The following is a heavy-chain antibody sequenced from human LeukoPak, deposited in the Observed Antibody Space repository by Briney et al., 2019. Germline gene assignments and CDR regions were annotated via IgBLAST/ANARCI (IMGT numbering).Heavy chain of an antibody. V-gene: IGHV4-39*01. CDR3: ARGPDSSSLVPAEYFQH. J-gene: IGHJ1*01. D-gene: IGHD6-13*01. CDR1: GASISSTTYY. CDR2: IYYSGST. Sequence: SETLSLTCTVSGASISSTTYYWGWIRQPPRKGLEWIASIYYSGSTYYNPSLKSRVTISVDTSKNQFSLKLSSVTAADTAVYYCARGPDSSSLVPAEYFQHWGQGTLVTVSS.